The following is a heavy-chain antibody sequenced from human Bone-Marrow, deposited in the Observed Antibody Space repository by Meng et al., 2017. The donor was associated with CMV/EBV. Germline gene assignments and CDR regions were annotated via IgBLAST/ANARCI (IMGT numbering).Heavy chain of an antibody. CDR1: GGTFSSYA. CDR2: IIPILGIA. V-gene: IGHV1-69*10. CDR3: ARDLSSTAGGSYYYGMDV. J-gene: IGHJ6*02. D-gene: IGHD2-2*01. Sequence: SVKVSCKASGGTFSSYAISWVRQAPGQGLEWMGGIIPILGIANYAQKFQGRVTITADKSTSTAYMELSSLRSEDTAVYYCARDLSSTAGGSYYYGMDVWGQGTTVTVSS.